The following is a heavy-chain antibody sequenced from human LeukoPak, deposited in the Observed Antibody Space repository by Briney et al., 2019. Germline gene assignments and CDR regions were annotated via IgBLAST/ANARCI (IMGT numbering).Heavy chain of an antibody. CDR2: IYYSGST. CDR1: GGSISSSSYY. V-gene: IGHV4-39*01. Sequence: SETLSLTCTVSGGSISSSSYYWGWIRQPPGKGLERIGSIYYSGSTYYNPSLKSRVTISVDTSKNQFSLKLSSVTAADTAVYYCARQRSSSLFGLDWFDPWGQRTLVTVSS. CDR3: ARQRSSSLFGLDWFDP. J-gene: IGHJ5*02. D-gene: IGHD6-6*01.